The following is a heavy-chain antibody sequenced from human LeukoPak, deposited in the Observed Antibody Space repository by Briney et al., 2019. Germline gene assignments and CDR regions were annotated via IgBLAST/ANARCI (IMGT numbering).Heavy chain of an antibody. Sequence: SETLSLTCIVSGGPIRGTSYYWGWIRQSPGKGLEWIGSVSYSGSPYYNPSLKSRVAISIDTSKNLFSLGLTSVTAADTAVYYCARPLTGYSNTFVYWGQGTMVTVSS. D-gene: IGHD4-11*01. CDR2: VSYSGSP. CDR3: ARPLTGYSNTFVY. CDR1: GGPIRGTSYY. V-gene: IGHV4-39*01. J-gene: IGHJ4*02.